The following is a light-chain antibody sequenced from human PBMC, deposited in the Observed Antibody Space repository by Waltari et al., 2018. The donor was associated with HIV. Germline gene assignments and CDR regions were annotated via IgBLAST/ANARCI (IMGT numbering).Light chain of an antibody. CDR3: QQRSSWPPT. CDR1: RTVTNY. V-gene: IGKV3-11*01. J-gene: IGKJ4*01. Sequence: IELTQSPATLSLSPGERATLSCRASRTVTNYLAWFQQRPGQAPRLLIYDVTARATGIPDRFSGSGSGTDFTLTISSLEPEDFAVYYCQQRSSWPPTFGGGTRVEIK. CDR2: DVT.